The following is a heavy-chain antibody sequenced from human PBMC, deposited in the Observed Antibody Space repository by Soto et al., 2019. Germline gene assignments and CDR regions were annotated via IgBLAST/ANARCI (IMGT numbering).Heavy chain of an antibody. CDR1: GFTFSSYA. J-gene: IGHJ4*02. CDR3: TRRRSGSCGYDPVDY. Sequence: GGSLRLSCAASGFTFSSYAMSWVRQAPGKGLEWVSTISGSGGGTYYADSMKGRFTISRDNSKNTLYLQLNSLRAEDTAVYYCTRRRSGSCGYDPVDYFGQVTLVTASS. D-gene: IGHD5-12*01. V-gene: IGHV3-23*01. CDR2: ISGSGGGT.